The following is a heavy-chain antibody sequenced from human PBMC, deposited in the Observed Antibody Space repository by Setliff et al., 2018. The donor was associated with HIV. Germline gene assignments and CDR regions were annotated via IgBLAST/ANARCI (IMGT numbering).Heavy chain of an antibody. Sequence: TETLSLTCAVYGGSFSGYHWNWIRQPPGKGLEWIGEINHSGRTNYNPSLKSRVTISVDTSKNQFSLKLRSVTAADTAMYYCARVSITYWYSIPTFYYYYMDVWGKGTKVTVS. CDR1: GGSFSGYH. V-gene: IGHV4-34*01. CDR3: ARVSITYWYSIPTFYYYYMDV. D-gene: IGHD2-15*01. CDR2: INHSGRT. J-gene: IGHJ6*03.